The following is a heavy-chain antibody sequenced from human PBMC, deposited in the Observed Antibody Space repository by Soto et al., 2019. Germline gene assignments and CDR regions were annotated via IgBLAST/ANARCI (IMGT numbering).Heavy chain of an antibody. Sequence: EVQLVESGGGLVQPGGSLRLSCAASGFTVSNNYMSWVRQAPGKGLEWVSVIYSGGGTYYADSVKGRFTISRDNSKNTLYLQMNSLRAEDTAVYCCARDLVGATTEYFQHWGQGTLVTVSS. V-gene: IGHV3-66*01. CDR1: GFTVSNNY. CDR3: ARDLVGATTEYFQH. J-gene: IGHJ1*01. CDR2: IYSGGGT. D-gene: IGHD1-26*01.